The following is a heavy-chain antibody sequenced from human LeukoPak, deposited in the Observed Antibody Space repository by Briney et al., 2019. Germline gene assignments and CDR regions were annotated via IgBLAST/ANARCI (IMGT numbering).Heavy chain of an antibody. CDR1: GYAFTGYN. CDR3: AREAIFGVVTNSFDY. J-gene: IGHJ4*02. Sequence: ASVKVSCKASGYAFTGYNMHWVRQAPGQGLERMGRINPNTGGTKYAQKSQGRVTMTRDTSISTAYMELSSLRSDDTAVYYCAREAIFGVVTNSFDYWGQGTQVTVSS. D-gene: IGHD3-3*01. CDR2: INPNTGGT. V-gene: IGHV1-2*02.